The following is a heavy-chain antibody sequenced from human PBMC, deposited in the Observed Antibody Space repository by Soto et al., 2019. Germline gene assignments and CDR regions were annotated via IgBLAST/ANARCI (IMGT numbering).Heavy chain of an antibody. CDR3: ARAPHYGASFDC. V-gene: IGHV4-4*02. Sequence: QVQLQESGPGLVKPSGTLSLTCAVSGGSISSSNWWTWVRQPPGKWLEWIGEIYHSGSTNYNPSLKSRVTMSLDKSKNQFSLTLTSVTAADTAVYFCARAPHYGASFDCWGQGTLVTVSS. CDR2: IYHSGST. J-gene: IGHJ4*02. CDR1: GGSISSSNW. D-gene: IGHD4-17*01.